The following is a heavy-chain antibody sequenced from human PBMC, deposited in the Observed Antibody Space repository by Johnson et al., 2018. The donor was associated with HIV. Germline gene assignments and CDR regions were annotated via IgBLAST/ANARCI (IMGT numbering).Heavy chain of an antibody. CDR2: IYSGGTT. Sequence: VQLVESGGGVVQPGRSLRLSCAASGFTVSSNYMTWVRQAPGKGLEWVSVIYSGGTTYYADSVKGRFTISRDNAKNSLYLQMNSLRAEDTAVYYCARGDYNDRSGYWSDAFDIWGQGTMVTVSS. D-gene: IGHD3-22*01. V-gene: IGHV3-66*01. CDR1: GFTVSSNY. CDR3: ARGDYNDRSGYWSDAFDI. J-gene: IGHJ3*02.